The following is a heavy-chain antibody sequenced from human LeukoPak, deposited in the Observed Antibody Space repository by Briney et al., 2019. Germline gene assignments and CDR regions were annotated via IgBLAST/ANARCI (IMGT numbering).Heavy chain of an antibody. Sequence: GASVKVSCKASGYTFTSYYMHWVRQAPGQGLEWMGIINPSGGSTSYAQKFQGRVTMTRDTSTSTVYMELSRLRSDDTAVYYCAGSSSTVTFDYWGQGTLVTVSS. CDR3: AGSSSTVTFDY. CDR1: GYTFTSYY. J-gene: IGHJ4*02. CDR2: INPSGGST. D-gene: IGHD4-11*01. V-gene: IGHV1-46*01.